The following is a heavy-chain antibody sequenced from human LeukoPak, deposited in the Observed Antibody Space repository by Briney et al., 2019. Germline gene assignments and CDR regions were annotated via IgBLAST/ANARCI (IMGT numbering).Heavy chain of an antibody. CDR1: GGSISSYY. J-gene: IGHJ6*02. V-gene: IGHV4-34*01. Sequence: SETLSLTCTVSGGSISSYYWSWIRQPPGRGLEWIGEINHSGSTNYNPSLKSRVTISVDTSKNQFSLKLSSVTPEDTAVYYCARGRPTYYAMDVWGQGTTVTVSS. CDR3: ARGRPTYYAMDV. CDR2: INHSGST.